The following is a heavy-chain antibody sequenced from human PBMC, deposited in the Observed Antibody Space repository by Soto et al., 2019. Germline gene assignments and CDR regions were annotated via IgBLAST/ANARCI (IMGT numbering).Heavy chain of an antibody. V-gene: IGHV3-15*01. D-gene: IGHD1-26*01. J-gene: IGHJ6*02. Sequence: EVQLVESGGGFVQPGGSLRLSCVASRFSFTNAWMSWVRQAPGKGPEWVGRIKSKTDGGTADYAAPVKGRFTISRDDSQHTLYLHMDSLRTEDTALYHCSTDIGIYGLDMWGQGTTVTVSS. CDR1: RFSFTNAW. CDR3: STDIGIYGLDM. CDR2: IKSKTDGGTA.